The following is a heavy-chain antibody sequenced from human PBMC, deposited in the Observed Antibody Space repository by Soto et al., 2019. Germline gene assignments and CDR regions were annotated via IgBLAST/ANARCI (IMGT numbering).Heavy chain of an antibody. Sequence: PGGPLRLSCSVSGFTFSSHWMHWVRQAPGKGLVWVSRISTDGSRTTYADSVKGRVTISRDNAKNTLYLDMSSLRAEDTAVYYCARDMLGPRAFDYWGQGTLVTVSS. J-gene: IGHJ4*02. CDR3: ARDMLGPRAFDY. CDR2: ISTDGSRT. CDR1: GFTFSSHW. D-gene: IGHD3-10*02. V-gene: IGHV3-74*01.